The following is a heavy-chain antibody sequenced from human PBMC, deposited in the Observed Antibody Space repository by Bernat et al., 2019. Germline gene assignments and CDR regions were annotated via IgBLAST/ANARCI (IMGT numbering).Heavy chain of an antibody. CDR2: ISYDGSNK. V-gene: IGHV3-30*01. CDR1: GFTFSTYA. D-gene: IGHD6-13*01. CDR3: ARVVSVRSSWDGIDF. Sequence: QVYLVESGGGVVQPGRSLRLSCAASGFTFSTYAVHWVRQAPGKGLEGVALISYDGSNKYSAASVKGRFTISRDNSKNTLYLQMNSLRAEDTAVYYCARVVSVRSSWDGIDFWGQGTMVTVSS. J-gene: IGHJ3*01.